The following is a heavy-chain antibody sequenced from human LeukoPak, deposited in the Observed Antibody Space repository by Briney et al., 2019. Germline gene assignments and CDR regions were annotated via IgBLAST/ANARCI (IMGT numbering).Heavy chain of an antibody. J-gene: IGHJ4*02. Sequence: GGSLRLSCAASGFTFSRYAMSWVRQAPGKGLEWVSAISGSGGSTYYADSVKGRFTISRDNSRNTLYLQMNSLRAEDTAVYYCATSRELRYFDWLPLPFDYWGQGTLVTVSS. V-gene: IGHV3-23*01. CDR2: ISGSGGST. D-gene: IGHD3-9*01. CDR1: GFTFSRYA. CDR3: ATSRELRYFDWLPLPFDY.